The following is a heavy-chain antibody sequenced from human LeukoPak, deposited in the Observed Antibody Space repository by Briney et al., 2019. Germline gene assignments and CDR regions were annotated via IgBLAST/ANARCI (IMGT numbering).Heavy chain of an antibody. J-gene: IGHJ1*01. D-gene: IGHD3-10*01. Sequence: GGSLRLSCTVSGFPFSTYYMGWLRQTAGKGLEWVAMIGNDGSDKYYVGSLKGRFTISRDNAKNSLFLQMSSLTAEDTALYYCAFPVREPQLWGRGTLVTVSS. CDR3: AFPVREPQL. V-gene: IGHV3-7*01. CDR2: IGNDGSDK. CDR1: GFPFSTYY.